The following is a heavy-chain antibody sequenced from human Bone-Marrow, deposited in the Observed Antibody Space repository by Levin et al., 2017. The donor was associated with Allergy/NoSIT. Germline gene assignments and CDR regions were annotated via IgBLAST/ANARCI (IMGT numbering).Heavy chain of an antibody. Sequence: GGSLRLSCAASGFTFNNYAMHWVRQAPGKGLEWVAGFLYDGNRFYADSVKGRFTISRDNSKNTLYLQMNSLRGDDTAMYYCARAGGSTVTSARWDWYFDLWGRGTLVTVSS. CDR3: ARAGGSTVTSARWDWYFDL. V-gene: IGHV3-30*04. CDR2: FLYDGNR. CDR1: GFTFNNYA. J-gene: IGHJ2*01. D-gene: IGHD4-17*01.